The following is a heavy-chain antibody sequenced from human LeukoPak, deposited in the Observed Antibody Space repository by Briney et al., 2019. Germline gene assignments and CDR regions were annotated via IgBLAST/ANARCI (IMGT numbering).Heavy chain of an antibody. J-gene: IGHJ4*02. CDR1: GYTFTGYY. V-gene: IGHV1-2*02. D-gene: IGHD2-2*01. CDR2: INPNSGAT. CDR3: ARAPIYCTSSRCGLAYFDY. Sequence: ASVKLSCKASGYTFTGYYIHWVRQAPGQGLDWMGWINPNSGATYYTQNFQGRVTMTRDTSINTVYMELSRLTSDDTAMYYWARAPIYCTSSRCGLAYFDYWGQGTLLTVSS.